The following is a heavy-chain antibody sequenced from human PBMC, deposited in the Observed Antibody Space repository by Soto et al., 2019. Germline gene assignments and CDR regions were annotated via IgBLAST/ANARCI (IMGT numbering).Heavy chain of an antibody. V-gene: IGHV1-69*12. D-gene: IGHD3-22*01. CDR2: IIPIFGTA. CDR1: GGTFSSYA. Sequence: QVQLVQSGAEVKKPGSSVKVSCKASGGTFSSYAISWVRQAPGQGLEWMGGIIPIFGTANYAQKFQGRVTITADESPSTAYMELSSLRSEDTAVYYCARGDYYDSSGYQFGGDYWGQGTLVTVSS. CDR3: ARGDYYDSSGYQFGGDY. J-gene: IGHJ4*02.